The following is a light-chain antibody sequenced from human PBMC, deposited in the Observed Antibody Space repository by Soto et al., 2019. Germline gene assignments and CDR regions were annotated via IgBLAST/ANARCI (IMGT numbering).Light chain of an antibody. Sequence: QSALTQPRSVSGSPGQSVTISCTGTSGDVGGYNYVSWYQHHPGKAPRLLIYDVAKRPSGVPDRFSASKSGNTASLTISGLQAEVEAYFYCCSYADSNILVFGGGTKLTVL. CDR1: SGDVGGYNY. V-gene: IGLV2-11*01. CDR3: CSYADSNILV. J-gene: IGLJ2*01. CDR2: DVA.